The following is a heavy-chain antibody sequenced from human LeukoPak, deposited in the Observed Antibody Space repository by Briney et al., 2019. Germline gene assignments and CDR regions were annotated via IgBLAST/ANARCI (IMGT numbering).Heavy chain of an antibody. CDR1: GGTFSSYA. CDR2: IIPILGIA. Sequence: ASVKVSCKASGGTFSSYAISWVRPAPGQGLEWMGRIIPILGIANYAQKFQGRVTITADKSTSTAYMELSSLRSEDTAVYYCASCSYGYTYYFDYWGQGTLVTVSS. J-gene: IGHJ4*02. CDR3: ASCSYGYTYYFDY. V-gene: IGHV1-69*04. D-gene: IGHD5-18*01.